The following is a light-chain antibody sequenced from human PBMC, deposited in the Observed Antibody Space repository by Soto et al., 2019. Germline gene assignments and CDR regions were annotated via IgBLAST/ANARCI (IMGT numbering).Light chain of an antibody. CDR2: DAS. CDR3: QQLTDWPPQWT. V-gene: IGKV3-11*01. CDR1: QSISSY. J-gene: IGKJ1*01. Sequence: EVVLTQSPDTLSLPPGESATLSCRASQSISSYLAWYQQTPGQAPRLLIYDASSRATGIPARFSGSGSGTDFTLTISIREPEDFVVYYCQQLTDWPPQWTFGQGTKVEIK.